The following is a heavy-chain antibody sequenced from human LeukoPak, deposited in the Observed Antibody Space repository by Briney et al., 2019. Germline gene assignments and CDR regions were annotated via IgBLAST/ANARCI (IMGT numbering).Heavy chain of an antibody. CDR1: GVALSRGGYD. CDR2: GDSTGST. CDR3: AREGYFDLYGMDV. J-gene: IGHJ6*04. Sequence: SETLSLTCAVSGVALSRGGYDWSWIRQHPGEGLGLGGVGDSTGSTYYNPALKSRVTRSGDTSKNQFPLQLSSVTAADTAVYYCAREGYFDLYGMDVWGKGPTVTVSS. V-gene: IGHV4-31*11. D-gene: IGHD3-9*01.